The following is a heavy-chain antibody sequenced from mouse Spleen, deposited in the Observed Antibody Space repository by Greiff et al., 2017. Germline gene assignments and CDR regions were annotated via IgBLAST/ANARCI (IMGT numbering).Heavy chain of an antibody. CDR2: FYPGSGSI. V-gene: IGHV1-62-2*01. Sequence: QVQLQQSGAELVKPGASVKLSCKASGYTFTEYTIHWVKQRSGQGLEWIGWFYPGSGSIKYNEKFKDKATLTADKSSSTVYMELSRLTSEDSAVYFCARHEERGVLDGNLGAFFAYWGQGTLVTVSA. D-gene: IGHD2-3*01. CDR3: ARHEERGVLDGNLGAFFAY. CDR1: GYTFTEYT. J-gene: IGHJ3*01.